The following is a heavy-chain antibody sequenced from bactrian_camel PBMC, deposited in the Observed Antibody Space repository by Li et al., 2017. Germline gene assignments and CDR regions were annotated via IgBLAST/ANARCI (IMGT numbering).Heavy chain of an antibody. CDR2: IYTGDGST. D-gene: IGHD1*01. Sequence: HVQLVESGGGSVQAGGSLRLSCSASDRANRYCRGWFRQAPGKEREGVAVIYTGDGSTHVANSVAARFIITQDGIENTLYLQMNNLTPEDTAMYYCAAGPKTYCAGASLKYEWNYSGQGTQVSVSS. CDR1: DRANRYC. J-gene: IGHJ4*01. CDR3: AAGPKTYCAGASLKYEWNY. V-gene: IGHV3S1*01.